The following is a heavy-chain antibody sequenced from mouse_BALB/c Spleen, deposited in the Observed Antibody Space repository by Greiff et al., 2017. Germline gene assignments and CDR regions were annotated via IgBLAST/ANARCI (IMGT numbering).Heavy chain of an antibody. Sequence: VQLKQSGAELVKPGASVKLSCTASGFNIKDNYMHWVKQRPEQGLEWIGRIDPANGNTKYDPKFQGKATITADTSSNTAYLQLSSLTSEDTAVYYCARPTMITTYAMDYWGQGTSVTVSS. CDR1: GFNIKDNY. CDR2: IDPANGNT. D-gene: IGHD2-4*01. CDR3: ARPTMITTYAMDY. J-gene: IGHJ4*01. V-gene: IGHV14-3*02.